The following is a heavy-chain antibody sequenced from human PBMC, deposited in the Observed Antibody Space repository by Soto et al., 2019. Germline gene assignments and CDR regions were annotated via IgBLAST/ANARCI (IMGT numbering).Heavy chain of an antibody. V-gene: IGHV3-53*01. CDR2: VYTSGRT. J-gene: IGHJ4*02. Sequence: GWSLRLSWAASGFTVTNSYMAWVRQAPGKGLEWVSVVYTSGRTYHADSVKGRFTVSRDNSKDTVDLQMNSLRAEDTAVYYCVSWVSAQFDYWGQGTLVTVSS. D-gene: IGHD2-8*01. CDR1: GFTVTNSY. CDR3: VSWVSAQFDY.